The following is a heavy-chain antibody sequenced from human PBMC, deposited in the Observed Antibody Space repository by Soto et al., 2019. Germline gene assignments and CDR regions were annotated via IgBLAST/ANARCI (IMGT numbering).Heavy chain of an antibody. D-gene: IGHD2-8*01. CDR2: INHSGST. Sequence: SETLSLTCAVYGGSFSGYYWSWIRQPPGKGLEWIGEINHSGSTNYNPSLKSRVTISVDTSKNQFSLKLSSVTAADTAVYYCARKRVSLMVYALYYYYGMDVWGQGTTVTVSS. J-gene: IGHJ6*02. V-gene: IGHV4-34*01. CDR3: ARKRVSLMVYALYYYYGMDV. CDR1: GGSFSGYY.